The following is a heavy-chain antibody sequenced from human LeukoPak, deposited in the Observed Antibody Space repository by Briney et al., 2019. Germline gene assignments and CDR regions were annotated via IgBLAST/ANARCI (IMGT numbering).Heavy chain of an antibody. J-gene: IGHJ4*02. CDR2: ININSGGI. CDR1: GYTFIDHW. Sequence: ASVKVSCKTSGYTFIDHWIHWVRQAPGQGLEWMGRININSGGINYAQKFQGRVTMTRATSISTAYMELSRLRFDYTAVYYCARDRDGGVGTMDYWGQGTLVPVSS. V-gene: IGHV1-2*06. D-gene: IGHD3-3*01. CDR3: ARDRDGGVGTMDY.